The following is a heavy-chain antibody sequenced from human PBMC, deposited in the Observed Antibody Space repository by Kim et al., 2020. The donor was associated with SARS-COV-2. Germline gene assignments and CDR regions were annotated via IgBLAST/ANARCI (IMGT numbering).Heavy chain of an antibody. CDR1: GFTFSSYG. V-gene: IGHV3-30*18. CDR2: ISYDGSNT. CDR3: AKDGDLNDGSYYYSMDV. J-gene: IGHJ6*02. Sequence: GGSLRLSCAASGFTFSSYGMHWVRQAPGKGLEWVAVISYDGSNTYYADSVKGRVTISRDNSKNTLYLQMNSLGAEETAVYYCAKDGDLNDGSYYYSMDVWSQGTTVTVSS. D-gene: IGHD1-1*01.